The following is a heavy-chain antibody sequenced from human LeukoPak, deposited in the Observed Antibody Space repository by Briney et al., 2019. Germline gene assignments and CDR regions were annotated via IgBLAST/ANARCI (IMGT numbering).Heavy chain of an antibody. Sequence: SQTLSLTCAISGDSVSSNRAAWNWIRQSPSRGLEWLGRTYYTSRWYHDYAVSVKSRITINPDTSKNQFSLQLISVTPEDTAVYYCARGGGGWRTVIDFWGQGTLVTVSS. J-gene: IGHJ4*02. D-gene: IGHD6-19*01. CDR2: TYYTSRWYH. V-gene: IGHV6-1*01. CDR1: GDSVSSNRAA. CDR3: ARGGGGWRTVIDF.